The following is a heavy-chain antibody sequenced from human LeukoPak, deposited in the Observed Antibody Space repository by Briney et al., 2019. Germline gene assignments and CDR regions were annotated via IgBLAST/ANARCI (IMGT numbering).Heavy chain of an antibody. CDR3: AKPYSGTILTGWFDP. J-gene: IGHJ5*02. D-gene: IGHD3-9*01. CDR2: ISGSGGST. V-gene: IGHV3-23*01. CDR1: GFTFSSYA. Sequence: QAGGSLRLSCAASGFTFSSYAMTWVRQAPGKGLEWVSIISGSGGSTSYADSVKGRFTISRDNSKNTLYLQMNSLRAEDTALYYCAKPYSGTILTGWFDPWGQGALVTVSS.